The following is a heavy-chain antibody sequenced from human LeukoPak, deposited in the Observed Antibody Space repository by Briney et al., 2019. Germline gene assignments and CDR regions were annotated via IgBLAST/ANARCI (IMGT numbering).Heavy chain of an antibody. D-gene: IGHD5-18*01. CDR3: AKGLTKPLNTAMGYYY. CDR1: GFTFSSYG. J-gene: IGHJ4*02. CDR2: ISYDGSNK. V-gene: IGHV3-30*18. Sequence: GSLRLSCAASGFTFSSYGMHWVRQDPGKGLEWVVVISYDGSNKYYADSVKGRFTISRDNSKNTLYLQMNSLRAEDTAVYYCAKGLTKPLNTAMGYYYWGQGTLVTVSS.